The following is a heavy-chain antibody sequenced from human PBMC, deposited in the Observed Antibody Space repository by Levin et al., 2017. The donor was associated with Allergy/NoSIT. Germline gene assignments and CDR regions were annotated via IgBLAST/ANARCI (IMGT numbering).Heavy chain of an antibody. V-gene: IGHV3-7*01. CDR3: ARDDPRAWYQY. D-gene: IGHD6-19*01. J-gene: IGHJ4*02. CDR2: INEDGSQR. CDR1: GFTFSTYW. Sequence: GGSLRLSCAASGFTFSTYWMTWVRQAPGKGLEWVGNINEDGSQRYYVGSVKGRFTISRDNAKNSLYLQMHSLRGEDTAIYFCARDDPRAWYQYWGLGTLVTVSS.